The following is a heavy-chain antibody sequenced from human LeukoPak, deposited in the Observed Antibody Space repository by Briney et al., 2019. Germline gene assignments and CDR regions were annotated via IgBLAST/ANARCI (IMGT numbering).Heavy chain of an antibody. V-gene: IGHV4-4*07. CDR2: IYTSGST. CDR1: GGSISSYY. CDR3: ARDLVYGDYGWFDP. D-gene: IGHD4-17*01. J-gene: IGHJ5*02. Sequence: SETLSLTCTVSGGSISSYYWSWIRQPAGKGLECIGRIYTSGSTNYNPSLKSRVTMSVDTSKNQFSLKLSSVTAADTAVYYCARDLVYGDYGWFDPWGQGTLVTVSS.